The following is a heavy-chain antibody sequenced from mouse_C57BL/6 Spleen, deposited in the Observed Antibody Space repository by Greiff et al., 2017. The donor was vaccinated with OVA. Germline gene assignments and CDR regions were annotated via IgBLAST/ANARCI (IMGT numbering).Heavy chain of an antibody. CDR3: ARHDNGRGYYAMDY. D-gene: IGHD2-4*01. V-gene: IGHV1-72*01. CDR1: GYTFTSYW. J-gene: IGHJ4*01. CDR2: IDPNSGGT. Sequence: QVQLQQPGAELVKPGASVKLSCKASGYTFTSYWMHWVKQRPGRGLEWIGRIDPNSGGTKYNEKFKRKATLTVDKPSSKAYRQLSSLRSEDSAVYYGARHDNGRGYYAMDYWGQGTSVTVSS.